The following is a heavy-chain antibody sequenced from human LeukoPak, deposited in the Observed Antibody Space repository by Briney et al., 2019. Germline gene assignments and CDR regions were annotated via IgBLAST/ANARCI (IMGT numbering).Heavy chain of an antibody. CDR3: VRDRVLGAFDI. D-gene: IGHD3-16*01. CDR1: GGSISSYS. J-gene: IGHJ3*02. CDR2: IYYSGST. V-gene: IGHV4-59*01. Sequence: SETLSLTCTVSGGSISSYSWTWIRQPPGKGLEWIGSIYYSGSTNYNPSLKSRVTISVDTSKNQFSLKLSSVTAADTAVYYCVRDRVLGAFDIWSQGTMVTVSS.